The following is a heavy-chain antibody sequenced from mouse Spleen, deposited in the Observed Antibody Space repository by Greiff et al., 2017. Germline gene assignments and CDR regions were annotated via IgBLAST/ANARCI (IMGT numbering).Heavy chain of an antibody. CDR1: GYTFTSYW. V-gene: IGHV1-64*01. D-gene: IGHD3-1*01. CDR3: ARGGSGYNQAWFAY. Sequence: QVQLQQPGAELVKPGASVKMSCKASGYTFTSYWITWVKQRPGQGLEWIGMIHPNSGSTNYNEKFKSKATLTVDKSSSTAYMQLSSLTSEDSAVYYCARGGSGYNQAWFAYWGQGTLVTVSA. CDR2: IHPNSGST. J-gene: IGHJ3*01.